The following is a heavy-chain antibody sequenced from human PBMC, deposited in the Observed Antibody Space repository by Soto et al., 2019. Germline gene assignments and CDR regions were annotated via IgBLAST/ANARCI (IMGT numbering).Heavy chain of an antibody. D-gene: IGHD3-10*01. CDR1: GFTFRTYG. CDR3: AIKCPYGAGFYNDY. CDR2: IGGSGDDST. Sequence: EVHLLESGGGLVQPGGSLRLSCAASGFTFRTYGMSWVRQAPGKGLDWVAAIGGSGDDSTYYADSVKGRFTISRDNFKNTLYLQMNSLRAEDTAVYYCAIKCPYGAGFYNDYWGQGTLVTVSS. J-gene: IGHJ4*02. V-gene: IGHV3-23*01.